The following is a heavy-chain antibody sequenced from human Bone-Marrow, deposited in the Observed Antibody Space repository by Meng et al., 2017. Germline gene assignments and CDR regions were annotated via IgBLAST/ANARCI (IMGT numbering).Heavy chain of an antibody. CDR2: ISSSSSYI. CDR3: ARETPSNRDYGINWFDP. CDR1: GFTFSSYS. V-gene: IGHV3-21*01. Sequence: GESLKISCAASGFTFSSYSMNWVRQAPGKGLEWVSSISSSSSYIYYADSVKGRFTISRDKAKNSRYLQMNSLRAEDTAVYYCARETPSNRDYGINWFDPWARG. J-gene: IGHJ5*02. D-gene: IGHD4-17*01.